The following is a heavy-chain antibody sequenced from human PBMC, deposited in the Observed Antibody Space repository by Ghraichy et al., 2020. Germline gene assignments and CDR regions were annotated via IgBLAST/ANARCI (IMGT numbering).Heavy chain of an antibody. V-gene: IGHV3-21*06. CDR1: ELTFSRYN. CDR2: ISVSGSQI. J-gene: IGHJ6*02. Sequence: GGSLRLSCVGSELTFSRYNMNWVRQAPGKGLEWVASISVSGSQINYAASVQRRFTIYRDNAKNSLLLLMNGLTAEDSAVYFCAGRPITSLYYYNGLDVWGQGATVTVSS. CDR3: AGRPITSLYYYNGLDV. D-gene: IGHD1-20*01.